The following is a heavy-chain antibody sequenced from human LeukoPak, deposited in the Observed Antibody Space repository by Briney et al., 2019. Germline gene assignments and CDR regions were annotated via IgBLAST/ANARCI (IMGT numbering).Heavy chain of an antibody. D-gene: IGHD3-10*01. CDR3: AKDPVRGEQAFDI. J-gene: IGHJ3*02. Sequence: QPGGSLRLSCAASGFTFSSYAMSWVRQAPGKGLEWVSAISGSGGSTYYADSVKGRFTISRDNSKNTLYLQMNSLKAEDTAVYYCAKDPVRGEQAFDIWGQGTMVTVSS. CDR2: ISGSGGST. CDR1: GFTFSSYA. V-gene: IGHV3-23*01.